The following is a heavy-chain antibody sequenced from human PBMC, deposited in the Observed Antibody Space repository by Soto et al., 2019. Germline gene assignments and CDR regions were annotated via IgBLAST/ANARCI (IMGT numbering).Heavy chain of an antibody. CDR3: AHSLMITFGGVIVIEYFQH. J-gene: IGHJ1*01. V-gene: IGHV2-5*02. Sequence: SGPTLVNPTQTLRLTCTFSGFSLSTSGVGVGWIRQPPGKALEWLALIYWDDDKRYSPSLKSRLTITKDTSKNQVVLTMTNMDPVDTATYYCAHSLMITFGGVIVIEYFQHWGQGTLVTVS. CDR2: IYWDDDK. CDR1: GFSLSTSGVG. D-gene: IGHD3-16*02.